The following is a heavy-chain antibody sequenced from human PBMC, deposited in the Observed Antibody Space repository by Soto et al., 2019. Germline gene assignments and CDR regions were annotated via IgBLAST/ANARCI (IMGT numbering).Heavy chain of an antibody. J-gene: IGHJ6*02. CDR1: GFTFDDYA. CDR2: ISGNSGRI. D-gene: IGHD3-16*01. CDR3: TKARLWGGDGYNSYYYNARYV. Sequence: EMQLVESGGGLVQPGMSLRLSCAASGFTFDDYAMYWVRQVPGKGLEWVSVISGNSGRIGYADYVKGRFTISRDNAKNSLYLQMNSLRPEDTALYYCTKARLWGGDGYNSYYYNARYVWGQGTTVTVSS. V-gene: IGHV3-9*01.